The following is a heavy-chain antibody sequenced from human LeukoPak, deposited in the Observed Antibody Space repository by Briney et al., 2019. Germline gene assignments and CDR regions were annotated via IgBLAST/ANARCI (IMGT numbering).Heavy chain of an antibody. CDR3: ARRVGGVRPFDY. CDR1: GYTFTSYY. J-gene: IGHJ4*02. V-gene: IGHV1-46*03. D-gene: IGHD2-15*01. Sequence: ASVKVSCKASGYTFTSYYMHWVRQAPGQGLQWMGMINPSGGSTSYAQEFQGRVTMTRDTSTSTVYMELSSLRSEDTAVYYCARRVGGVRPFDYWGQGTLVTVSS. CDR2: INPSGGST.